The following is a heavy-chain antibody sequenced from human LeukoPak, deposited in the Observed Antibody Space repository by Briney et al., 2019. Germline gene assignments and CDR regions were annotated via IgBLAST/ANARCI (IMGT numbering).Heavy chain of an antibody. CDR1: GFTFSSYA. V-gene: IGHV3-23*01. J-gene: IGHJ3*02. D-gene: IGHD3-22*01. CDR3: AKDRRPTYYSDTSGYYFRDAFNI. Sequence: GGSLRLPCAASGFTFSSYAMSWVRQAPGKGLEWVSAISGSGGSTYYADSVKGRFTISRDNSKNTLYLQMNSLRAEDTAVYYCAKDRRPTYYSDTSGYYFRDAFNIWGQGTMVTVSS. CDR2: ISGSGGST.